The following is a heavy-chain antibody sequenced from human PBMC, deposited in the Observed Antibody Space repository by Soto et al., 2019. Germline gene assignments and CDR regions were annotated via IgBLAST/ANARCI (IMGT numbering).Heavy chain of an antibody. D-gene: IGHD6-19*01. V-gene: IGHV3-53*01. J-gene: IGHJ3*02. Sequence: GGSLRLSCAGSWFTVSSKYMSWVRQAPGKGLEWVSVIYSGGSTYYADSVKGRFTISRDNSKNTLYLQMNSLRAEDTAVYYCARAGLAVAGTGSAFDIWGQGTMVTVSS. CDR2: IYSGGST. CDR3: ARAGLAVAGTGSAFDI. CDR1: WFTVSSKY.